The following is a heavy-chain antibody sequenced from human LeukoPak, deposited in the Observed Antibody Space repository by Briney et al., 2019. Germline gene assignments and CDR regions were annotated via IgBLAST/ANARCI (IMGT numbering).Heavy chain of an antibody. CDR2: IYYSGST. V-gene: IGHV4-31*03. J-gene: IGHJ3*02. CDR1: GGSISSGDYS. D-gene: IGHD3-22*01. CDR3: ARDMIENASDI. Sequence: SETLSLTCTVSGGSISSGDYSWSWIRQHPGKGLEWIGYIYYSGSTYYNPSLKSRVTISVDTSKNQFSLKLSSVTAADTAVYYCARDMIENASDIWGQGTMVTVSS.